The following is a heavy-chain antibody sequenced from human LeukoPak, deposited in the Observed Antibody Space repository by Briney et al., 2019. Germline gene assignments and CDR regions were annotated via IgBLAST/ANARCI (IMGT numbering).Heavy chain of an antibody. CDR2: ISSSSSYI. CDR1: GFTFSSYS. CDR3: ASFIAARPLDY. J-gene: IGHJ4*02. D-gene: IGHD6-6*01. Sequence: GGSLRLSCAASGFTFSSYSMNWVRQAPGKGLGWVSSISSSSSYIYYADSVKGRFTISRDNAKNSLYLQMNSLRAEDTAVYYCASFIAARPLDYWGQGTLVTVSS. V-gene: IGHV3-21*01.